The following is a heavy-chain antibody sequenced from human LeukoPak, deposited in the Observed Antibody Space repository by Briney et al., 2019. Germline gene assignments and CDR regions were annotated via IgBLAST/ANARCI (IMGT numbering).Heavy chain of an antibody. Sequence: PGGSLRLSCAASGFTFSSYGMHWVRQAPGKGLEWVAVIWYDGSNKYYADSVKGRFTISRDNSKNTLYLQMNSLRAEDTAVYYCAKDIKRYDFWSGYSRWAYYFDYWGQGTLVTVSS. D-gene: IGHD3-3*01. V-gene: IGHV3-33*06. CDR1: GFTFSSYG. CDR3: AKDIKRYDFWSGYSRWAYYFDY. CDR2: IWYDGSNK. J-gene: IGHJ4*02.